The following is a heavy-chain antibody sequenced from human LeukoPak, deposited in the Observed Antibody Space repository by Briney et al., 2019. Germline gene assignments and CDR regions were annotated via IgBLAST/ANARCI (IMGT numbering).Heavy chain of an antibody. D-gene: IGHD3-9*01. CDR3: ARAPLRYFDWLFFDSYAFDI. Sequence: SVKVSCKASGGTFSSYANSWVRQAPGQGLEWMGGIIPIFGTANYAQKFQGRVTITADKSTSTAYMELSSLRSEDTAVYYCARAPLRYFDWLFFDSYAFDIWGQGTMVTVSS. J-gene: IGHJ3*02. CDR2: IIPIFGTA. CDR1: GGTFSSYA. V-gene: IGHV1-69*06.